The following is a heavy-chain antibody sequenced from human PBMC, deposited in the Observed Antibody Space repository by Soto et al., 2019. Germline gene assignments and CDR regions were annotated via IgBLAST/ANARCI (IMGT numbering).Heavy chain of an antibody. J-gene: IGHJ6*03. Sequence: QVQLVQSGAEVKKPGSSVKVSCKASGGTFTTYTVSWVRQAPGQGLEWMGRIIPILDIANYAQKFQGRVTIAADKSTNTAYMELSSLRSEDTAVYYCAREASEYSTVYYMDVWGKGTTVTVSS. D-gene: IGHD2-2*01. V-gene: IGHV1-69*02. CDR1: GGTFTTYT. CDR3: AREASEYSTVYYMDV. CDR2: IIPILDIA.